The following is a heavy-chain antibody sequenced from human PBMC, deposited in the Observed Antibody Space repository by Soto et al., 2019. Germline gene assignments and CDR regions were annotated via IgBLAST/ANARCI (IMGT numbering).Heavy chain of an antibody. D-gene: IGHD3-10*01. V-gene: IGHV3-30-3*01. CDR1: GFTFSSYA. CDR2: ISYDGSNK. Sequence: QVQLVESGGGVVQPGRSLRLSCAASGFTFSSYAMHWVRQAPGKGLEWVAVISYDGSNKYYADSVKGRFTISRDNSKNTLYLQMNSLRAEDTAVYYCAGGLLWFGELLRRVDYWGQGTLVTVSS. J-gene: IGHJ4*02. CDR3: AGGLLWFGELLRRVDY.